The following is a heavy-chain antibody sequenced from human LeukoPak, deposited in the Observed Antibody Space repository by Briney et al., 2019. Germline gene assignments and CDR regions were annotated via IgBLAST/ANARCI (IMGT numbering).Heavy chain of an antibody. J-gene: IGHJ4*02. CDR2: ISSSSSTI. CDR1: GFTFSNYA. V-gene: IGHV3-48*01. CDR3: ARRKGSGYKIFDY. D-gene: IGHD5-12*01. Sequence: GGSLRLSCAASGFTFSNYAMSWVRQAPGKGLEWVSYISSSSSTIYYADSVKGRFTISRDNAKNSLYLQMNSLRAEDTAVYYCARRKGSGYKIFDYWGQGTLVTVSS.